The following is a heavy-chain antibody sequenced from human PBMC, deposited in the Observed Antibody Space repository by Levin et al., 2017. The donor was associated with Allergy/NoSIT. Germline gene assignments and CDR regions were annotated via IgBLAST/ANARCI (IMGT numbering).Heavy chain of an antibody. D-gene: IGHD1-1*01. Sequence: PSETLSLTCTVSGGSISSSSYYWGWIRQPPGKGLEWIGSIYYSGSTYYNPSLKSRVTISVDTSKNQFSLKLSSVTAADTAVYYCARHERGVAPKLSNWFDPWGQGTLVTVSS. V-gene: IGHV4-39*01. CDR1: GGSISSSSYY. CDR3: ARHERGVAPKLSNWFDP. CDR2: IYYSGST. J-gene: IGHJ5*02.